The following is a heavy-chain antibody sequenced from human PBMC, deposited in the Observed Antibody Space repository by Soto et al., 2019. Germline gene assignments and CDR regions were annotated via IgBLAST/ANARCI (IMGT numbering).Heavy chain of an antibody. V-gene: IGHV3-23*01. CDR3: AKGRSYYYYYGVDV. CDR2: IIDSGAST. Sequence: GGSLRLSCAASGFTFRSCAMGWVRQAPGRGLEWVSDIIDSGASTYYAESVKGRFTISRDNSKSTLYLQMNSLRAEDTALYYCAKGRSYYYYYGVDVWGQGTTVTV. J-gene: IGHJ6*02. CDR1: GFTFRSCA.